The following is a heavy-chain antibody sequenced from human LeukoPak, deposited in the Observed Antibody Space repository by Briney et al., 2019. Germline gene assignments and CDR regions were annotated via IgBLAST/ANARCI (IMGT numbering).Heavy chain of an antibody. J-gene: IGHJ3*02. V-gene: IGHV1-69*13. Sequence: SVKVSCKASGYTFNAHFIHWVRQAPGQGLEWMGGIIPIFGTANYAQKFQGRVTITADESTSTAYMELRSLRSDDTAVYYCARHRLPRVYYDSSGYYHAAFDIWGQGTMVTVSS. D-gene: IGHD3-22*01. CDR1: GYTFNAHF. CDR3: ARHRLPRVYYDSSGYYHAAFDI. CDR2: IIPIFGTA.